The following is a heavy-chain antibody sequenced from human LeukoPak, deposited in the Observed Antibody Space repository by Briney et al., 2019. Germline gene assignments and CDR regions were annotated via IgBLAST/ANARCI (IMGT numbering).Heavy chain of an antibody. D-gene: IGHD1-26*01. CDR3: ARDLDRRLVGTKNWFDP. Sequence: ASVKVSCKASGYTFTGYYMHWVRQAPGQGLEWMGWINPNSGGTNYAQKFQGRVTMTRDTSISTAYMELSRLRSDDTAVYYCARDLDRRLVGTKNWFDPWGPGTLVTVSS. J-gene: IGHJ5*02. CDR1: GYTFTGYY. V-gene: IGHV1-2*02. CDR2: INPNSGGT.